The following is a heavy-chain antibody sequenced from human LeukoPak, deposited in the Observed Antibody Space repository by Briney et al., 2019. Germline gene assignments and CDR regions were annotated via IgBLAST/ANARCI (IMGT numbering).Heavy chain of an antibody. Sequence: GGSLRLSCAASGFIFSSHAMHWVRQAPGKGLEWVAVVWYDGSKKYSADSVKGRITISRDDSKNTLYLQMNSLRAEDTAVYYCARGVGYYDSSGTIDYWGQGTLVTVSS. D-gene: IGHD3-22*01. J-gene: IGHJ4*02. CDR1: GFIFSSHA. CDR2: VWYDGSKK. V-gene: IGHV3-33*08. CDR3: ARGVGYYDSSGTIDY.